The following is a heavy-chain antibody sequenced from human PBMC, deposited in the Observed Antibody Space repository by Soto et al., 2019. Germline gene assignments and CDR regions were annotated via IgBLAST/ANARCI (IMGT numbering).Heavy chain of an antibody. Sequence: GVLRLSCAASGFTFSSYWMHWVRQAPGKGLVWVSRINSDGSSTSYADSVKGRFTISRDNAKNTLYLQMNSLRAEDTAVYYCARVAYCGGDCYDAFDIWGQGTMVTVSS. CDR1: GFTFSSYW. CDR2: INSDGSST. CDR3: ARVAYCGGDCYDAFDI. J-gene: IGHJ3*02. V-gene: IGHV3-74*01. D-gene: IGHD2-21*02.